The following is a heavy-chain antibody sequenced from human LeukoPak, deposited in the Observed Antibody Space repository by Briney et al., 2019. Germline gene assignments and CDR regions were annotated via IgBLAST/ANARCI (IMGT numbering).Heavy chain of an antibody. D-gene: IGHD2-2*02. CDR3: ARHVSSCSSTSCYRGEVDY. CDR1: GYSFTSYW. CDR2: IYPGDSDT. Sequence: GEFLKISCKGSGYSFTSYWIGWVRQMPGKGLEWMGIIYPGDSDTRYSPSFQGQVTISADKSISTAYLQWSSLKASDTAMYYCARHVSSCSSTSCYRGEVDYWGQGTLVTVSS. J-gene: IGHJ4*02. V-gene: IGHV5-51*01.